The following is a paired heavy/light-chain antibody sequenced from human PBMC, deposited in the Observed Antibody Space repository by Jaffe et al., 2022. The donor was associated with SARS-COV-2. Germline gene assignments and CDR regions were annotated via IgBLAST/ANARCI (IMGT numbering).Heavy chain of an antibody. CDR2: LFYTGST. CDR1: GGSISDSRYY. CDR3: AKSPSITRAYFDY. Sequence: QLQLQESGPGLVKPSETLSLTCAVSGGSISDSRYYWGWVRQPPGKGLEWIGALFYTGSTYYSPSLKDRVTISVDTSKDQFSLKVTSVTAADTAVYYCAKSPSITRAYFDYWGQGTLVTVSS. D-gene: IGHD7-27*01. J-gene: IGHJ4*02. V-gene: IGHV4-39*01.
Light chain of an antibody. CDR2: DVT. J-gene: IGLJ2*01. CDR1: SSDVGAYMY. V-gene: IGLV2-8*01. CDR3: CSYGGTNNFVL. Sequence: QSALTQPPSASGSPGQSVTIYCTGTSSDVGAYMYVSWYQQHPGKAPKLMIYDVTERPSGVPDRFSGSKSGNTASLTVSGLQAEDEADYYCCSYGGTNNFVLFGGGTKLTVL.